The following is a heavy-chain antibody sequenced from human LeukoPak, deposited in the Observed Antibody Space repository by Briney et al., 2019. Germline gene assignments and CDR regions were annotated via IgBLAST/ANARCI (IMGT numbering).Heavy chain of an antibody. CDR3: ARDSGYDWGLLDY. CDR2: ISSSSGYI. J-gene: IGHJ4*02. CDR1: GFTFNIFS. Sequence: GGSLRLSCAASGFTFNIFSMNWVRQAPGKGLEWVSSISSSSGYIYYADAVKGRFTISRDNAKNSLYLQMNSLRAEDTAMYYCARDSGYDWGLLDYWGQGTLVTVSS. D-gene: IGHD5-12*01. V-gene: IGHV3-21*01.